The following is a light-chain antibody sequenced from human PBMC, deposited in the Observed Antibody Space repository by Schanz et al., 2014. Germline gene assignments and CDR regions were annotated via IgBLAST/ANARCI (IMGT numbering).Light chain of an antibody. CDR1: SSDVGGYNY. J-gene: IGLJ2*01. Sequence: QSALTQPASVSGSPGQSITISCTGTSSDVGGYNYVSWYQQHPGKAPKLMIYEVSKRPPGVPDRFSGSKSGNTASLTISGLQAEDEADYYCCLYAGSYVLFGGGTKLTVL. CDR3: CLYAGSYVL. CDR2: EVS. V-gene: IGLV2-8*01.